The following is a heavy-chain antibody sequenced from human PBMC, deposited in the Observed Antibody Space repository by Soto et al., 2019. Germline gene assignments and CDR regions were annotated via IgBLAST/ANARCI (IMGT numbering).Heavy chain of an antibody. J-gene: IGHJ4*02. Sequence: SETLSLTCTVSGGSISSYYWSWIRLHAGQGLEWVGRVYASGSTNYNPSLKSRVTMSVDTSKNQFSLKLTSVTAADTAVYYCARGDSRVSSVFDYWGQGMLVTVSS. CDR1: GGSISSYY. CDR3: ARGDSRVSSVFDY. CDR2: VYASGST. V-gene: IGHV4-4*07. D-gene: IGHD3-16*01.